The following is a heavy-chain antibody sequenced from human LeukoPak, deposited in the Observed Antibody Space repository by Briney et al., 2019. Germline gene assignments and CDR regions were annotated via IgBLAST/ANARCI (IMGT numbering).Heavy chain of an antibody. CDR2: IYTSGST. V-gene: IGHV4-61*02. CDR1: GGSISSGSYY. J-gene: IGHJ6*03. D-gene: IGHD1-26*01. CDR3: ACSRFTVGFYMDV. Sequence: PSETLSLTCTVSGGSISSGSYYWSWICQPAGKGLEWIGRIYTSGSTNYNPSLKSRVTISVDTSKNQFSLKLSSVTAADTAVYYCACSRFTVGFYMDVWGKGTTVTVSS.